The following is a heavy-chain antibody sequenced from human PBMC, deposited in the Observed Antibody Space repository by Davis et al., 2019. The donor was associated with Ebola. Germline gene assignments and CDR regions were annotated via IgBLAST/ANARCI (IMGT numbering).Heavy chain of an antibody. J-gene: IGHJ4*02. Sequence: GGSLRPSCAASGSTSTAHGTHWARQAPGKGLEWVAVIRYDGSNKYYADSVKGRFTLARDNPNNTLYLQMDSLRVEDTARYYCAKASWGPAARPLLDSWGQGTLVTVSS. V-gene: IGHV3-30*02. D-gene: IGHD2-2*02. CDR1: GSTSTAHG. CDR3: AKASWGPAARPLLDS. CDR2: IRYDGSNK.